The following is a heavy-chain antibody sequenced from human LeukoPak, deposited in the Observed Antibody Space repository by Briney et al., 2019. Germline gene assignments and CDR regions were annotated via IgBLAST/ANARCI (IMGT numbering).Heavy chain of an antibody. CDR3: ARDSPPDYYGSGGYYNHFDY. J-gene: IGHJ4*02. Sequence: SETLSLTCIVSGASISTYSWGWIRQPPGKGLEWIGSFSHIGRTFHNPSLKSRVTISVDKSKNQFSLKLSSVTAADTAVYYCARDSPPDYYGSGGYYNHFDYWGQGTLVTVSS. D-gene: IGHD3-10*01. CDR1: GASISTYS. CDR2: FSHIGRT. V-gene: IGHV4-39*07.